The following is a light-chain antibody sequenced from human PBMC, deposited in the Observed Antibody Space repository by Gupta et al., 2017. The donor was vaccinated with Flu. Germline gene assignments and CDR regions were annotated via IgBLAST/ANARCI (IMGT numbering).Light chain of an antibody. CDR3: QQCHSVPLT. J-gene: IGKJ4*01. V-gene: IGKV1-33*01. CDR1: QDIRNC. CDR2: DAS. Sequence: PSSRSASVGYRVTITGQASQDIRNCLDWYQQKPGTAPRLLIYDASNLQTGVPSRFSGSGSGTDFTFTISGLQPEDIATYYCQQCHSVPLTFGGGTKVEIK.